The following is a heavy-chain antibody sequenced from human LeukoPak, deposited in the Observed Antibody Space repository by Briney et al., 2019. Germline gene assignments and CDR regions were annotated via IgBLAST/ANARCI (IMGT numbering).Heavy chain of an antibody. CDR2: ISAYNGNT. J-gene: IGHJ4*02. D-gene: IGHD3-22*01. CDR1: GYTFTSYG. CDR3: ARTSSHDSSGYYPH. Sequence: ASVKVSCKASGYTFTSYGISWVRQAPGQGLEWMGWISAYNGNTNYAQKLQGRVTMTTDTSTSTAYMELRSLRSDDTAVYYCARTSSHDSSGYYPHWGQGPLVTVSS. V-gene: IGHV1-18*01.